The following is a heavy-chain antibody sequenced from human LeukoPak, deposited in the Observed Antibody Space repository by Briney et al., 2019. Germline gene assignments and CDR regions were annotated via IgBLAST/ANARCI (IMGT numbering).Heavy chain of an antibody. CDR1: GGSFSGYY. Sequence: SETLSLTCAVSGGSFSGYYWSWIRQPPGKGLEWIGEINHSGSANYNPSLKSRVTISVDTSKNQFSLKLSSVTAADTAVYYCARAAFVSSWYSRFLYFDYWGQGTLVTVSS. CDR3: ARAAFVSSWYSRFLYFDY. D-gene: IGHD6-13*01. CDR2: INHSGSA. J-gene: IGHJ4*02. V-gene: IGHV4-34*01.